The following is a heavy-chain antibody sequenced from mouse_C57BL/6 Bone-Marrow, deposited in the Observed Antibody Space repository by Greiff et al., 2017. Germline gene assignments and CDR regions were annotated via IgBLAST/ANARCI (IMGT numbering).Heavy chain of an antibody. CDR2: IYPGSGNT. D-gene: IGHD2-3*01. CDR1: GYSFTSYY. V-gene: IGHV1-66*01. Sequence: VKLVESGPELVKPGASVKISCKASGYSFTSYYIHWVKQRPGQGLEWIGWIYPGSGNTKYNEKFKGKATLTADTSSSTAYMQLSSLTSEDSAVYYCARGRGGYFYYAMDYWGQGTSVTVSS. J-gene: IGHJ4*01. CDR3: ARGRGGYFYYAMDY.